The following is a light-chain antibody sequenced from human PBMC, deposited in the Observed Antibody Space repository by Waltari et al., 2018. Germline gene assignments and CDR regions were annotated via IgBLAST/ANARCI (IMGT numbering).Light chain of an antibody. CDR1: NLRTSY. J-gene: IGLJ3*02. V-gene: IGLV3-19*01. CDR2: GKD. Sequence: SSELTQDPAVSVALGQTARFTCQGDNLRTSYASWYQVKPGQAPVLVIYGKDKRPSGIPDRISGHSSGTTSSLTITGAQAEDEADYYCSSRMLFAGGTKVTVL. CDR3: SSRML.